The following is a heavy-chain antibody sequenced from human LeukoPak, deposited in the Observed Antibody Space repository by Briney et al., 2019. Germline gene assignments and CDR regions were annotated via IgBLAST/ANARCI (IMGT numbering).Heavy chain of an antibody. Sequence: GGSLRLSCTTSGFTFGDYAMSWVRQAPGKGLEWVSSIRNKAYGGTTEYAASVKGRFTISREESKSIAYLQMNSLETEDTAMYYCCRADIWSGYYSTSANFDYWGQGTLVTVSS. CDR1: GFTFGDYA. D-gene: IGHD3-3*01. J-gene: IGHJ4*02. CDR2: IRNKAYGGTT. CDR3: CRADIWSGYYSTSANFDY. V-gene: IGHV3-49*04.